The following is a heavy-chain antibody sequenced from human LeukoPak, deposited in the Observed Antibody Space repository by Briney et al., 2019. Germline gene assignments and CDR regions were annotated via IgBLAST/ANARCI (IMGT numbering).Heavy chain of an antibody. J-gene: IGHJ4*02. CDR2: IYDRGST. CDR1: GGSISSGGYY. D-gene: IGHD3-9*01. V-gene: IGHV4-61*08. Sequence: ASETLSLTCTVSGGSISSGGYYWSWIRQHPGKGLEWIGYIYDRGSTNYNPSLKSRVTISVDTSKNQFSLNLSSVTAADTAVYYCARFYYDILTGHRYFDYWGQGTLVTVSS. CDR3: ARFYYDILTGHRYFDY.